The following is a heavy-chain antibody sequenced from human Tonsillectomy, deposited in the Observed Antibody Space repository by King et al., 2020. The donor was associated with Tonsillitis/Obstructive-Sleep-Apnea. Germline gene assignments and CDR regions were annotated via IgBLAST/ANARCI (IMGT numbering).Heavy chain of an antibody. Sequence: VQLVESGGGLVQPGGSLRLSCAASGFTFSSYDMHWVRQATGKGLEWVSAIGTAGDTYYPGSVKGRFTISREKAKNSLYLQMNSLRAGDTAVYYCARAFWSGPPGASAYYYYYYMDVWGKGTTVTVSS. CDR3: ARAFWSGPPGASAYYYYYYMDV. J-gene: IGHJ6*03. CDR2: IGTAGDT. V-gene: IGHV3-13*04. CDR1: GFTFSSYD. D-gene: IGHD3-3*01.